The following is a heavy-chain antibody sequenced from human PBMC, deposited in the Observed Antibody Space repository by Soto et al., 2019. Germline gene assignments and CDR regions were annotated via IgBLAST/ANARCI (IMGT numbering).Heavy chain of an antibody. CDR1: GGSISSYY. CDR3: AREDAGY. CDR2: IYYSGST. V-gene: IGHV4-59*01. J-gene: IGHJ4*02. D-gene: IGHD2-8*01. Sequence: SETQSLTGTVSGGSISSYYWSWIRQPPGKGLEWIGYIYYSGSTNYNPSLKSRVTISVDTSKNQFSLKLSSVTAADTAVYYCAREDAGYWGQGTLVTVSS.